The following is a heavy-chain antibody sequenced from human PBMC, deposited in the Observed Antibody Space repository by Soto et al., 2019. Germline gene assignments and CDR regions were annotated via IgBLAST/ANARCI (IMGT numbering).Heavy chain of an antibody. CDR3: ARDAENNQYYDHVWGSYRPPAGGFDI. D-gene: IGHD3-16*02. V-gene: IGHV3-30*03. Sequence: PGGSLRRSCAASGFTFSSYVMHCVRQAPGKGLEWLGVISYDGSNKYCADSVKGRFTISIDNSKYTLYLQMNSLRAEDTAVYYCARDAENNQYYDHVWGSYRPPAGGFDIWGQGKMVTVSS. CDR1: GFTFSSYV. J-gene: IGHJ3*02. CDR2: ISYDGSNK.